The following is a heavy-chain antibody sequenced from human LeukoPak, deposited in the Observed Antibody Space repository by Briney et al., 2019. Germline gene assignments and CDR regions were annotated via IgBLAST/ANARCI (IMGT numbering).Heavy chain of an antibody. D-gene: IGHD5-12*01. Sequence: SETLSLTCTVSGYSISSGYYWGWIRQPPGKGLEWIGSIYHSGSTYYNPSLKSRVTISVDTSKNQFSLKLSSVTAADTAVYYCARERSGYDYAFDIWGQGTMVTVSS. CDR1: GYSISSGYY. V-gene: IGHV4-38-2*02. CDR3: ARERSGYDYAFDI. CDR2: IYHSGST. J-gene: IGHJ3*02.